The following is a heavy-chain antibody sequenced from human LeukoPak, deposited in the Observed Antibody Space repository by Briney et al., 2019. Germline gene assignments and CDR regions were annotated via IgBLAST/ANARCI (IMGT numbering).Heavy chain of an antibody. V-gene: IGHV4-34*01. Sequence: PSETLSLTCTVSGGSISNYYWSWIRQPPGKGLEWIGEINHSGSTNYNPSLKSRVTISVDTSKNQFSLKLSSVTAADTAVYYCARGGYYYDSSGYYPASLDYWGQGTLVTVSS. D-gene: IGHD3-22*01. CDR1: GGSISNYY. CDR3: ARGGYYYDSSGYYPASLDY. J-gene: IGHJ4*02. CDR2: INHSGST.